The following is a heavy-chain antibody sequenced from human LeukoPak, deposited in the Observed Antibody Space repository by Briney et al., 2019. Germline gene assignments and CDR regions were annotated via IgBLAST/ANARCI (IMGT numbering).Heavy chain of an antibody. V-gene: IGHV5-51*01. CDR1: GYSFTSYW. CDR3: TRTGNDQYYFDY. D-gene: IGHD1-1*01. CDR2: IYPGDSDT. J-gene: IGHJ4*02. Sequence: GESLKISCKGSGYSFTSYWIGWVRQLPGKGLEWMGFIYPGDSDTRYSPSFQGQVTISADKSISTAYLQWSSLKASDTAVYYCTRTGNDQYYFDYWGQGTLVTVSS.